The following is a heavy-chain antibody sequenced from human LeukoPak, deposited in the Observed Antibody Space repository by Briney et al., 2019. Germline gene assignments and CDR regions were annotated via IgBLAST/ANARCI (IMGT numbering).Heavy chain of an antibody. Sequence: ASVKVSCKASGYTFTSYGISWVRQAPGQGLEWMGWISAYNGNTNYAQKLQGRVTMTTDTSTSTAYMELRSLRSDDTAVYYCAREANYDFWSDYYKYYYYGMDVWGQGTTVTVSS. CDR1: GYTFTSYG. CDR2: ISAYNGNT. D-gene: IGHD3-3*01. J-gene: IGHJ6*02. V-gene: IGHV1-18*01. CDR3: AREANYDFWSDYYKYYYYGMDV.